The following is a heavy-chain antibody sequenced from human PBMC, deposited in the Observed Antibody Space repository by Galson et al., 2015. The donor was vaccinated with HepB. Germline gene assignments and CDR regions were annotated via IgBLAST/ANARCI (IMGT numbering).Heavy chain of an antibody. Sequence: SLRLSCAASGFTFSSYGMHWVRQAPGKGLERVAVISYDGSNKYYADSVKGRFTISRDNSKNTLYLQMNSLRAEDTAVYYCAKDLYFYDSSGYYYEAFDIWGQGTMVTVSS. J-gene: IGHJ3*02. CDR1: GFTFSSYG. CDR3: AKDLYFYDSSGYYYEAFDI. CDR2: ISYDGSNK. V-gene: IGHV3-30*18. D-gene: IGHD3-22*01.